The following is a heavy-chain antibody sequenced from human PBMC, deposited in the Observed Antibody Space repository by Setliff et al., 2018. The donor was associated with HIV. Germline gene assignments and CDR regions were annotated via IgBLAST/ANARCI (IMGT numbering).Heavy chain of an antibody. J-gene: IGHJ4*02. Sequence: GASVKVSCKASGYTFTSYYMHWVRQAPGQGLEWMGMINPNSGGTNYAPKFQDRVTITRDVSTNTAFVELRSLRFDDTAVYYCAADRPEDCSGGECLAFGQEWGQGTLVTVSS. CDR2: INPNSGGT. V-gene: IGHV1-2*02. CDR3: AADRPEDCSGGECLAFGQE. D-gene: IGHD2-21*01. CDR1: GYTFTSYY.